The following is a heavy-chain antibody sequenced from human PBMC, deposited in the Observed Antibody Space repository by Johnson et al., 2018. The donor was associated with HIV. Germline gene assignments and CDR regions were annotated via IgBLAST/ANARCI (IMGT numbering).Heavy chain of an antibody. CDR2: ISYDGSNK. CDR1: GFTFSSYA. CDR3: ASLIAAAGDDAFDM. D-gene: IGHD6-13*01. J-gene: IGHJ3*02. Sequence: QVQLVESGGGLVQPGGSLRLSCAASGFTFSSYAMPWVRQAPGKGLEWVAVISYDGSNKYYADSVKGRFTISRDNSKNKLYLQMNSLRAEDTAVYYCASLIAAAGDDAFDMWGQATMVTVSS. V-gene: IGHV3-30-3*01.